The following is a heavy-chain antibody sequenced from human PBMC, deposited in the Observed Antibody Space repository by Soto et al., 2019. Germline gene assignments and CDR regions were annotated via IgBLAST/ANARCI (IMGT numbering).Heavy chain of an antibody. CDR3: AKDRSRITMIVVVITPDAFDI. CDR2: ISGSGGST. V-gene: IGHV3-23*01. CDR1: GFTFSSYA. D-gene: IGHD3-22*01. J-gene: IGHJ3*02. Sequence: EVQLLESGGGLVQPGGSLRLSCAASGFTFSSYAMSWVRQAPGKGLEWVSAISGSGGSTYYADSVKGRFTTSRDNSKNTLYLQMNSLRAEDTAVYYCAKDRSRITMIVVVITPDAFDIWGQGTMVTVSS.